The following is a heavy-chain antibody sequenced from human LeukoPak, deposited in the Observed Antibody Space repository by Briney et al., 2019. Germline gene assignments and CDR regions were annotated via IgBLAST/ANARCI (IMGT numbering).Heavy chain of an antibody. CDR1: GGTFSSYA. V-gene: IGHV1-69*13. CDR2: IIPIFGTA. J-gene: IGHJ3*02. Sequence: ASVKVSCKASGGTFSSYAISWVRQAPGQGLEWMGGIIPIFGTANYAQKFQGRVTITADESTSTAYMELSSLRSEDTAVYYCARGDDYINDQAHAFDIWDQGTMVTVSS. D-gene: IGHD4-11*01. CDR3: ARGDDYINDQAHAFDI.